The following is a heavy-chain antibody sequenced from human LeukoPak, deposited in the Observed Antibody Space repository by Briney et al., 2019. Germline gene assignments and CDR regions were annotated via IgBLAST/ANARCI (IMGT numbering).Heavy chain of an antibody. D-gene: IGHD1-14*01. CDR1: GFSFSTYS. J-gene: IGHJ4*02. Sequence: PGGSLRLSCAASGFSFSTYSMNWVRQAPGKGLEWVSSTSHSSIYIYYADSVKGRFTISRDNAKNSLYPQMNSLRAEDTAVYYCARENHGSRDYWGQGTLVTVSS. CDR3: ARENHGSRDY. V-gene: IGHV3-21*01. CDR2: TSHSSIYI.